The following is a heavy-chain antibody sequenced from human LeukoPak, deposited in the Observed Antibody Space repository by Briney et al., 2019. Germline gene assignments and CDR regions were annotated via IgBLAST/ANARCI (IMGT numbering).Heavy chain of an antibody. J-gene: IGHJ4*02. CDR3: AIRYYDILTGYYDY. D-gene: IGHD3-9*01. CDR2: IYYSGST. Sequence: SETLSLTCTVSGGSISSSSYYWGWIRQPPGKGLEWIGSIYYSGSTYYNPSLKSRVTISVDTPKNQFSLKLSSVTAADTAVYYCAIRYYDILTGYYDYWGQGTLVTVSS. V-gene: IGHV4-39*01. CDR1: GGSISSSSYY.